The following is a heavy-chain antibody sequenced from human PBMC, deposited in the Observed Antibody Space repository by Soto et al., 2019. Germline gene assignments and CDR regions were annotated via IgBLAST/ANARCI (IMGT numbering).Heavy chain of an antibody. V-gene: IGHV4-34*01. D-gene: IGHD1-1*01. CDR2: INHSGST. CDR1: GGSFSGYY. J-gene: IGHJ5*02. CDR3: ARGQQLSTPSWFDP. Sequence: SETLSLTCAVYGGSFSGYYWSWIRQPPGKGLEWIGEINHSGSTNYNPSLKSRVTISVDTSKNQFSLKLSSVTAADTAVYYCARGQQLSTPSWFDPLGQGNLVTGS.